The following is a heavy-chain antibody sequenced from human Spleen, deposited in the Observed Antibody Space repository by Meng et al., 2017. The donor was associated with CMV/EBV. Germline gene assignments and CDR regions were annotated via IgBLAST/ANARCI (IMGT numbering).Heavy chain of an antibody. CDR1: GGTFSSYG. V-gene: IGHV1-2*02. J-gene: IGHJ3*02. D-gene: IGHD6-6*01. Sequence: ASVKVSCKASGGTFSSYGISWVRQAPGQGLEWMGWINPNNSNTESAQKFQGRVTMTRDTSVSTAYMELSRLRSDDTAVYYCAREKVFEYSSQYDAFDIWAQGTMVTVSS. CDR2: INPNNSNT. CDR3: AREKVFEYSSQYDAFDI.